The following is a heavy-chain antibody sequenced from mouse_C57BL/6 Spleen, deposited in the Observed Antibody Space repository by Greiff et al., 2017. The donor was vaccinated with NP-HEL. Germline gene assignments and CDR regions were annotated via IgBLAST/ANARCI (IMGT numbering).Heavy chain of an antibody. D-gene: IGHD1-1*01. V-gene: IGHV5-6*02. J-gene: IGHJ2*01. CDR2: ISSGGSYT. CDR3: ARHTVVADFDY. Sequence: DVKLVESGGDLVKPGGSLKLSCAASGFTFSSYGMSWVRQTPDKRLEWVATISSGGSYTYYPDSVKGRFTISRDNAKNTLYLQMSSLKSEDTAMYYCARHTVVADFDYWGQGTTLTVSS. CDR1: GFTFSSYG.